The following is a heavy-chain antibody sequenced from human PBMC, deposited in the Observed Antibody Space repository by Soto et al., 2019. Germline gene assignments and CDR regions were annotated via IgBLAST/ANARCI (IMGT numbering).Heavy chain of an antibody. D-gene: IGHD1-20*01. V-gene: IGHV3-7*01. CDR1: GFTFGDYG. Sequence: GGSLRLSCTAAGFTFGDYGMSRFRQAPGKGLEWVANINQDGRAAWYVDSVKGRFTISRGNAKKSLYLQMNSLRLEDTAVYYCARDKITGILDYWGQGTLVTVSS. CDR3: ARDKITGILDY. CDR2: INQDGRAA. J-gene: IGHJ4*02.